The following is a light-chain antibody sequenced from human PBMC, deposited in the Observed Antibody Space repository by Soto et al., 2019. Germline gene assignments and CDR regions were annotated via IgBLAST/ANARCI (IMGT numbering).Light chain of an antibody. CDR2: NNN. V-gene: IGLV1-44*01. CDR3: AAWDDCLNGYV. J-gene: IGLJ1*01. Sequence: QLVLTQPPSASGTPGQGVPISCSGITSNIGSNTVNWYQQLPGTAPKLLIYNNNQRPSGVPDRCSGSKSGTSASLAIGGLQSEDEADYYCAAWDDCLNGYVFGTGTKLTVL. CDR1: TSNIGSNT.